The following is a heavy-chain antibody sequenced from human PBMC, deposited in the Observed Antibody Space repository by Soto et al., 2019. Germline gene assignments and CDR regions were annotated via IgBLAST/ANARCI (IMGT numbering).Heavy chain of an antibody. CDR1: GFTFDDYA. D-gene: IGHD3-10*01. Sequence: DVQLVESGGGLVQPGRSLRLSCAASGFTFDDYAMHWVRQAPGKGLEWVSGISWNSGSIGYADSVKGRFTISRDNAKNSLYLQMNSLRAEDTALYYCAKDMGSHYYYGMDVWGQGTTVTVSS. CDR3: AKDMGSHYYYGMDV. V-gene: IGHV3-9*01. CDR2: ISWNSGSI. J-gene: IGHJ6*02.